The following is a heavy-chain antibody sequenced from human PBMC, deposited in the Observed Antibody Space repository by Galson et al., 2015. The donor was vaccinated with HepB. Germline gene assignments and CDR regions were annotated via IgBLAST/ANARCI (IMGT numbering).Heavy chain of an antibody. CDR1: GFTFRTYA. V-gene: IGHV3-30-3*01. CDR3: ARGCSITGCYWWAARLDY. CDR2: ISYDGSNN. J-gene: IGHJ4*02. Sequence: SLRLSCAASGFTFRTYAMHWVRQAPGKGLEWLAVISYDGSNNYYADSVKGRFTISRDSSKNTLYLQMNSLSTEDTALYYCARGCSITGCYWWAARLDYWGQGTRFTVSS. D-gene: IGHD2-2*01.